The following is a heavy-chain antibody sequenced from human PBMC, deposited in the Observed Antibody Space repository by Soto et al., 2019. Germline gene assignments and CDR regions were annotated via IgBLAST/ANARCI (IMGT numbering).Heavy chain of an antibody. V-gene: IGHV3-7*03. D-gene: IGHD3-10*01. CDR3: ARDWGGLGY. CDR2: IIKDGSEK. J-gene: IGHJ4*02. Sequence: EVQLVESGGGLVQPGGSLRLSCAASGFNFGTYWMTWVRQAPGKGLEWVANIIKDGSEKSYVDSVKGRFTISRDNAKNSLYLEMNSLSVEDTAVYYCARDWGGLGYWGQGTLVTVSS. CDR1: GFNFGTYW.